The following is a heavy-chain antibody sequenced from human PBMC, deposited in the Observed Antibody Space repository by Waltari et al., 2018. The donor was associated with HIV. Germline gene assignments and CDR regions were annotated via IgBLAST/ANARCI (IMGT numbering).Heavy chain of an antibody. V-gene: IGHV4-34*01. CDR3: ATARAIFGVVLDY. CDR1: GGSFSGYY. J-gene: IGHJ4*02. D-gene: IGHD3-3*01. CDR2: INHSGRT. Sequence: QVQLQQWGAGLLKPSETLSLTCAVYGGSFSGYYWSWIRQPPGKGLEWIGEINHSGRTNYNPSLKSRVTISVDTSKNQFSLKLSSVTAADTAVYYCATARAIFGVVLDYWGQGTLVTVSS.